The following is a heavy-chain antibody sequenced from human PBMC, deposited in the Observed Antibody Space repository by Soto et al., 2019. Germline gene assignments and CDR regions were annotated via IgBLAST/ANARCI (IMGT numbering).Heavy chain of an antibody. CDR2: ISAYNGNT. J-gene: IGHJ4*02. Sequence: ASVKVSCKASGYTFTGYGISWVRQAPGQGLEWVGWISAYNGNTNYAQKLQGRVTMTTDTSTSTAYMELRSLRSDDTAVYYCARVRRAGVCRVGSCLPDFDDWGQGTLVTVSS. D-gene: IGHD2-15*01. CDR1: GYTFTGYG. V-gene: IGHV1-18*01. CDR3: ARVRRAGVCRVGSCLPDFDD.